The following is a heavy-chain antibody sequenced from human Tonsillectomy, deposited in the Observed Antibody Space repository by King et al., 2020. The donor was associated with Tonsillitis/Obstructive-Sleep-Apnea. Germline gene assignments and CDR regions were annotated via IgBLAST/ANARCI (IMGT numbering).Heavy chain of an antibody. J-gene: IGHJ2*01. Sequence: VQLVESGGGVVQPGRSLRLSCAASGFTFSSYGMHWVRQAPGKGLEWVAVIWYDGSNKYYADSVKGRFTISRDNSKNTLYLQMNSLRAEDTAMYYCARGEYDCSSTSCYGGAFWYFDLWGRGTLVTVSS. D-gene: IGHD2-2*01. CDR2: IWYDGSNK. CDR1: GFTFSSYG. V-gene: IGHV3-33*01. CDR3: ARGEYDCSSTSCYGGAFWYFDL.